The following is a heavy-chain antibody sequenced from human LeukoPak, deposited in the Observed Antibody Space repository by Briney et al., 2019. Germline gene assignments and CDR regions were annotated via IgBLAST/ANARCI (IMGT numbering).Heavy chain of an antibody. V-gene: IGHV3-73*01. D-gene: IGHD5-18*01. CDR1: GFTFSGSG. Sequence: GGSLRLSCAASGFTFSGSGIHWVRQAAGKGLEWVGRIRSKANSHTTGYAESVKGRFSISRGDSKNTAYLQMNSLKTEDTAVYYCTRPGYNYGYDYWGQGTQVTVSS. CDR2: IRSKANSHTT. J-gene: IGHJ4*02. CDR3: TRPGYNYGYDY.